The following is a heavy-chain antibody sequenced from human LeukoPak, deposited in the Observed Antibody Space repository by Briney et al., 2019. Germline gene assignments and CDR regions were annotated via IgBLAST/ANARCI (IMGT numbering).Heavy chain of an antibody. J-gene: IGHJ3*02. CDR3: AKYGLAGSGTYHDAFDI. CDR1: GFTFSSYG. CDR2: ISGSGGST. Sequence: AGGSLRLSCAASGFTFSSYGMTWVRQAPGKGLEWVSAISGSGGSTYYADSVKGRSTISRDNSKNTLYLQMNSLRAEDTAVYYCAKYGLAGSGTYHDAFDIWGQGTMVTVSS. V-gene: IGHV3-23*01. D-gene: IGHD3-10*01.